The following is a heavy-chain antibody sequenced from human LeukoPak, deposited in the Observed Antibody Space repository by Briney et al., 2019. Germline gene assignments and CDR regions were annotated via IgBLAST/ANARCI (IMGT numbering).Heavy chain of an antibody. Sequence: SETLSLTCTVSGGSISSYYWSWIRQTPGKGLEWIGFNSYSGNTNYNPSLKSRVTISVDTSKNHFSLNLDSVTAADTAVYFCARVGSGSFDYWGQGTLATVSS. CDR1: GGSISSYY. V-gene: IGHV4-59*01. D-gene: IGHD1-26*01. CDR2: NSYSGNT. J-gene: IGHJ4*02. CDR3: ARVGSGSFDY.